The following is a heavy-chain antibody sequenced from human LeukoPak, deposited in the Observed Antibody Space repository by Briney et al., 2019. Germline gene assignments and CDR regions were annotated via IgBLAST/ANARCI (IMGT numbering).Heavy chain of an antibody. J-gene: IGHJ6*02. CDR1: GYTFSSNW. CDR3: ARRAGDDYYGMDV. Sequence: GESLKISCKGSGYTFSSNWIGWVRQMPGKGLEWMGIIYPGDSDTRYSPSFQGQVTISADKSISTAYLQWSSLKASDTAMYYCARRAGDDYYGMDVWGQGTTVTVSS. V-gene: IGHV5-51*01. CDR2: IYPGDSDT. D-gene: IGHD7-27*01.